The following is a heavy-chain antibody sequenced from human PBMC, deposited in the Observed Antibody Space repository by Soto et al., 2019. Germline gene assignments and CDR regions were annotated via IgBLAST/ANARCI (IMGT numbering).Heavy chain of an antibody. V-gene: IGHV2-5*02. D-gene: IGHD3-3*01. CDR3: ARWYYDFWSGYYDY. CDR1: GFSLSTSGVG. J-gene: IGHJ4*02. CDR2: IYWDDDK. Sequence: QITLKESGPPLVKPTQTLTLTCTFSGFSLSTSGVGVGWIRQPPGKALEWLALIYWDDDKRYSPSLKSRLTITKDTSKNQVVLTMTNMDPVDTATYYCARWYYDFWSGYYDYWGQGTLVTVSS.